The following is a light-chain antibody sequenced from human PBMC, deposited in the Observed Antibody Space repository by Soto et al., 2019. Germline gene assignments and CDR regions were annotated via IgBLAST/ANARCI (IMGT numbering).Light chain of an antibody. Sequence: QSALTQPRSVSGSPGQSVAISCTGTSSNLGPYNYVSWYQQHPGKAPTLIIYDVSNRPSGVPDRFSGSKSGNTASLNISGLQAEDESEYYCCSYAFTFAVFGGGTKVTVL. CDR3: CSYAFTFAV. CDR1: SSNLGPYNY. V-gene: IGLV2-11*01. CDR2: DVS. J-gene: IGLJ2*01.